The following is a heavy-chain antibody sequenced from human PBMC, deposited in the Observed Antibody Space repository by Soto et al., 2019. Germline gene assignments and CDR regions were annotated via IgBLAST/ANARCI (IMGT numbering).Heavy chain of an antibody. CDR2: ISGSGGNT. D-gene: IGHD6-6*01. CDR1: AFTFGIHT. J-gene: IGHJ3*02. CDR3: AKLFSGSFAFDI. Sequence: AGSLRLSCEASAFTFGIHTMNWVRQAPGKGLEWVSCISGSGGNTYYADSVKGRFTISRDNSKNTLYLQMNSLRAEDTAIYFCAKLFSGSFAFDIWGQGTLVTVSS. V-gene: IGHV3-23*01.